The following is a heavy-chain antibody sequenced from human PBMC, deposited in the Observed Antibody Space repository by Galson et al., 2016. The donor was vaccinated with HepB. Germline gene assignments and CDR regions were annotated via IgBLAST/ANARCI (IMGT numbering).Heavy chain of an antibody. Sequence: LRLSCAASGITFDDHGMNWVRQAPGKGLEWIGYISYSGSTDYNPSLQSRVTISADTSKNQFSLQLTSVTAADTAIYYCARDHCTGGVCYSSPWYYGMDVWGQGTTVTVSS. CDR3: ARDHCTGGVCYSSPWYYGMDV. J-gene: IGHJ6*02. CDR1: GITFDDHG. D-gene: IGHD2-8*02. CDR2: ISYSGST. V-gene: IGHV4-31*02.